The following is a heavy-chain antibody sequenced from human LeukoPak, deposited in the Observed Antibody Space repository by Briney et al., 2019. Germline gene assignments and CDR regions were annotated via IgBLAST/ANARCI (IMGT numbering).Heavy chain of an antibody. CDR1: GFTFSSYA. Sequence: GGSLRLSCAASGFTFSSYAMSWVRQAPGKGLEWVSTISGSGGSTNYADSEKGRFTISRDNSKTTLYLQMNSLRAEDTAVYYCAKTVGSGGYYIYYFDYWGQGTLVTVSS. CDR3: AKTVGSGGYYIYYFDY. D-gene: IGHD3-22*01. CDR2: ISGSGGST. V-gene: IGHV3-23*01. J-gene: IGHJ4*02.